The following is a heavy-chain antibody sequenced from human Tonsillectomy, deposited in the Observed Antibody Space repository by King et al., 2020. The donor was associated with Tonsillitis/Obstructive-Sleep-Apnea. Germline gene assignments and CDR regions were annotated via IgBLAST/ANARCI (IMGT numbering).Heavy chain of an antibody. CDR3: ARLSCSGSSCYYYYGMDV. J-gene: IGHJ6*02. CDR1: GYSFISYW. CDR2: IDPIDSYT. D-gene: IGHD2-2*01. Sequence: EQLVQSGAEVKKPGESLRISCKGSGYSFISYWISWVRQTPGKGLEWMGRIDPIDSYTNYSPSFQGHVTISADKSIGTAYLQWSSLKASDTGMYYCARLSCSGSSCYYYYGMDVWGQGTTVTVSS. V-gene: IGHV5-10-1*03.